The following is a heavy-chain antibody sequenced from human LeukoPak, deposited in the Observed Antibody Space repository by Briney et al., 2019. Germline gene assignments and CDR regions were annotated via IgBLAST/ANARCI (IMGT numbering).Heavy chain of an antibody. CDR2: IYYSGST. D-gene: IGHD4-11*01. V-gene: IGHV4-31*03. CDR1: GGSISSGGYY. Sequence: PSQTLSLTCTVFGGSISSGGYYWSWIRQHPGKGLEWVGYIYYSGSTYYNPSLKSRVTISVDTSKNQFSLKLSSVTAADTAVYYCAAGLRGPTVTGKYYYYGMDVWGQGTTVTVSS. J-gene: IGHJ6*02. CDR3: AAGLRGPTVTGKYYYYGMDV.